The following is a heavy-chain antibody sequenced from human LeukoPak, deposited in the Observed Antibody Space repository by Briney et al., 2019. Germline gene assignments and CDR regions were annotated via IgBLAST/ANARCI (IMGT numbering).Heavy chain of an antibody. D-gene: IGHD3-22*01. Sequence: GGSLRLSCAASGFTFSSYSMNWVRQAPGKGLEWVSGISWNSGSIGYADSVKGRFTISRDNAKNSLYLQMNSLRAEDTALYYCAKDIQAYYYDSSGYSQGGFDYWGQGTLVTVSS. CDR1: GFTFSSYS. CDR3: AKDIQAYYYDSSGYSQGGFDY. CDR2: ISWNSGSI. J-gene: IGHJ4*02. V-gene: IGHV3-9*01.